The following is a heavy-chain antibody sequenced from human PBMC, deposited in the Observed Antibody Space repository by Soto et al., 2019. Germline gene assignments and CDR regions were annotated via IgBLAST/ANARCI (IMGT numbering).Heavy chain of an antibody. Sequence: EVQLLDSGGGLVQPGGSLRLSCAASGFTFSNYAMTWVRQGPGKGLEWVSGISGSGGRSYYADSVKGRFTMSRDNYQNALYSQMHSPRAEDPAVYYCARAKFVWSIEQPYYYDYWGQRILVTVSS. CDR2: ISGSGGRS. V-gene: IGHV3-23*01. J-gene: IGHJ4*02. CDR1: GFTFSNYA. D-gene: IGHD2-21*01. CDR3: ARAKFVWSIEQPYYYDY.